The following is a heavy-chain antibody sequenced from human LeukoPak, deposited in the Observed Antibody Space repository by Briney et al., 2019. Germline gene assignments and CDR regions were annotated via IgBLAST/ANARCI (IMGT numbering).Heavy chain of an antibody. Sequence: GASVKVSCKASGYTFTGYYMHWVRQAPGQGLEWMGWINPNSGATLYAQKFQGRVTMTRDTSINTAYMELSSLRSDDTAVYYCARVRGSALLSFLDDYWGQGTLVTVSS. D-gene: IGHD3-3*02. J-gene: IGHJ4*02. CDR2: INPNSGAT. V-gene: IGHV1-2*02. CDR3: ARVRGSALLSFLDDY. CDR1: GYTFTGYY.